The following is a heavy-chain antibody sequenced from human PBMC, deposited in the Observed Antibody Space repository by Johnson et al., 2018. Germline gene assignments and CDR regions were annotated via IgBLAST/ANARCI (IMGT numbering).Heavy chain of an antibody. CDR1: GFTFSSHS. V-gene: IGHV3-48*02. J-gene: IGHJ6*02. CDR2: ISTSGSTI. CDR3: ARDDLALGYSSLGYGMDV. D-gene: IGHD6-13*01. Sequence: VQLVQSGGGLVLPGGSLRLSCAASGFTFSSHSMNWVRQAPGKGLEWVSYISTSGSTIYYATSAKGRFTISRDNAKNSLYLQMNSLRDEDTAVSYCARDDLALGYSSLGYGMDVWGQGTTVTVSS.